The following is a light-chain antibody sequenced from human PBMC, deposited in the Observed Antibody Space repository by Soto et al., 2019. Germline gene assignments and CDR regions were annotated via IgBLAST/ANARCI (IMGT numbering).Light chain of an antibody. CDR3: SSYTSSSTSVV. V-gene: IGLV2-14*01. CDR2: DVT. J-gene: IGLJ2*01. Sequence: QSALTQPASVSGSHGQSITISCTGTGSDVGTYNYVSWYQQHPGKAPKLMIYDVTNRPSGVSDRFSGSKSGNTASLTISGLQAEDEADYYCSSYTSSSTSVVFGGGTQLTVL. CDR1: GSDVGTYNY.